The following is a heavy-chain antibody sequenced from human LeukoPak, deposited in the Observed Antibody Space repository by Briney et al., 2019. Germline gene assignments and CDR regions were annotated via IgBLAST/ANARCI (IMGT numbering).Heavy chain of an antibody. V-gene: IGHV4-34*01. J-gene: IGHJ5*02. CDR3: ARNSAPPYYYGSGSYYNWFDP. CDR2: VNHSGST. D-gene: IGHD3-10*01. Sequence: SETLSLTCAVYGGSFSNYYWSWIRQPPGKGLEWIGEVNHSGSTNYNPSLKSRVTISIDTSKNQFSLKLSSVTAADTAVYYCARNSAPPYYYGSGSYYNWFDPWGQGTLVTVSS. CDR1: GGSFSNYY.